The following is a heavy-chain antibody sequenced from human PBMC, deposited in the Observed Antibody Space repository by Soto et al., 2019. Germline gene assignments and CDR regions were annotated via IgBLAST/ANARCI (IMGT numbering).Heavy chain of an antibody. V-gene: IGHV3-30-3*01. CDR1: GSTFTSHA. J-gene: IGHJ4*02. D-gene: IGHD1-1*01. CDR3: ARDIGVGGTSGIPDY. Sequence: QVHLVESGGDVVQPGRSLRLSCAASGSTFTSHAMHWVRQTPGEGLEWVAIISDYGTRKFYADSVQGRFSISRDNARNTLYLQMNSLTIEDTGIFYCARDIGVGGTSGIPDYWGQGTLVTVSS. CDR2: ISDYGTRK.